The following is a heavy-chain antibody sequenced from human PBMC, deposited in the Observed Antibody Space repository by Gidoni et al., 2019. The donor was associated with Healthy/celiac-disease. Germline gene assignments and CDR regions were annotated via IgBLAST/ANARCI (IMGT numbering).Heavy chain of an antibody. J-gene: IGHJ4*02. V-gene: IGHV3-15*07. CDR2: IKRKTDGGTT. CDR1: SNAW. CDR3: TTVGYYYGSGSHDY. D-gene: IGHD3-10*01. Sequence: SNAWMNWVRQAPGKGLEWVGRIKRKTDGGTTDYAAPVKGRFTISRDDSKTTLYLQMNSLIAEDTAVYYCTTVGYYYGSGSHDYWGQGTLVTVSS.